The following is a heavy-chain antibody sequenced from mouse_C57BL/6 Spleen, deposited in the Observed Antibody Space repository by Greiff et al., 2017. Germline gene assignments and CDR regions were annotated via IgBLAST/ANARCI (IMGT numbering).Heavy chain of an antibody. Sequence: VQLQQPGAELVKPGASVKLSCKASGYTFTSYWMQWVKQRPGQGLEWIGEIDPSDSYTNYNQKFKGKATLTVDTSSSPAYMQLSSLTSEDSAVYYCARKDYYGSSYSSYFDYWGQGTTLTVSS. V-gene: IGHV1-50*01. CDR1: GYTFTSYW. CDR3: ARKDYYGSSYSSYFDY. J-gene: IGHJ2*01. D-gene: IGHD1-1*01. CDR2: IDPSDSYT.